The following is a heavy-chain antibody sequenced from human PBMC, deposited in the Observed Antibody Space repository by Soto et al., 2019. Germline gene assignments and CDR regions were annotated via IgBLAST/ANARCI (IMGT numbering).Heavy chain of an antibody. V-gene: IGHV3-64D*08. CDR2: ISSNGGST. D-gene: IGHD3-9*01. Sequence: PGGSLRLSCSASGFTFSSYAMHWVRQAPGKGLEYVSAISSNGGSTFYADSVKGRFTISRDNSKNTLYLQMSSLRTEDTAVYYCVKGRRYSDVSTSLDSWGQGTLVTVSS. CDR3: VKGRRYSDVSTSLDS. J-gene: IGHJ4*02. CDR1: GFTFSSYA.